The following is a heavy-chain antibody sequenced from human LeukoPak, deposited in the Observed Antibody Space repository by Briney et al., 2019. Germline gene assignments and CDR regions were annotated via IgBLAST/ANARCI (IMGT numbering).Heavy chain of an antibody. D-gene: IGHD3-22*01. Sequence: PSETLSLTCTVSGASISSSYWSWIWQSPGKGLEWIGYVHYTGGTNYNPSLKSRATISVDTSKNQFSLKLSPVTAADTAMYYCARGYFDAIGYSNPFDWWGQGALVTVSS. CDR3: ARGYFDAIGYSNPFDW. CDR1: GASISSSY. V-gene: IGHV4-59*01. J-gene: IGHJ4*02. CDR2: VHYTGGT.